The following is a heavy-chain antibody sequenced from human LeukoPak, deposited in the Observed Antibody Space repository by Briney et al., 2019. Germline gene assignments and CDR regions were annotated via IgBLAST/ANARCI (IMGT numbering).Heavy chain of an antibody. CDR1: GFTFSSYE. Sequence: GGSLRLSCAASGFTFSSYEMNWVRQAPGKGPEWVSYISSSGSTIYYADSVKGRFTVSRDNAKNSLYLQMNSLRAEDTAVYYCARGLGATKASFAYWGQGTLVTVSS. V-gene: IGHV3-48*03. CDR3: ARGLGATKASFAY. CDR2: ISSSGSTI. D-gene: IGHD1-26*01. J-gene: IGHJ4*02.